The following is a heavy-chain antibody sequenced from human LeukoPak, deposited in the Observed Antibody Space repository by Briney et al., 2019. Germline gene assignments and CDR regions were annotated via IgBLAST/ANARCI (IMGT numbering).Heavy chain of an antibody. D-gene: IGHD2-21*02. V-gene: IGHV3-21*01. J-gene: IGHJ3*02. CDR2: ISSSSSYI. CDR1: GFTFSSYS. CDR3: ARDRAYCGGDCYDAFDI. Sequence: GGSLRLSCAASGFTFSSYSMNWVRQAPGKGLEWVSSISSSSSYIYYADSVKGRFTISRDNAKNSLYLQMNSLRAEDTAVYYCARDRAYCGGDCYDAFDIWGQGTMVTVSS.